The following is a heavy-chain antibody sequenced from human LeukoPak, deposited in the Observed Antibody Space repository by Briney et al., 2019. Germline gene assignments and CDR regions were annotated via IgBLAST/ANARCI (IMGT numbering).Heavy chain of an antibody. CDR1: GGSITRSY. V-gene: IGHV4-4*08. D-gene: IGHD3-10*01. CDR3: AREGLNIVRGVIPKEAWGWFDP. J-gene: IGHJ5*02. CDR2: ISSSGSP. Sequence: SETLSLTCTVSGGSITRSYWSWIRQPPGKGLEWIGYISSSGSPNYNPSLRSRVTISVDTSKNQFSLKLSSVTAADTAVYYCAREGLNIVRGVIPKEAWGWFDPWGQGTLVTVSS.